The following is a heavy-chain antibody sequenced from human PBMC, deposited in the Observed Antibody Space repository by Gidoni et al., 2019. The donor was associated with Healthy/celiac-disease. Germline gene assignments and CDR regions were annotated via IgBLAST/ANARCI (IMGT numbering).Heavy chain of an antibody. V-gene: IGHV3-15*01. Sequence: PGKGLEWVGRIKSKTDGGTTDYAAPVKGRFTISRDDSKNTLYLQMNSLKTEDTAVYYCTTSTAILYCSGGSCPLSAEYFQHWGQGTLVTVSS. J-gene: IGHJ1*01. D-gene: IGHD2-15*01. CDR2: IKSKTDGGTT. CDR3: TTSTAILYCSGGSCPLSAEYFQH.